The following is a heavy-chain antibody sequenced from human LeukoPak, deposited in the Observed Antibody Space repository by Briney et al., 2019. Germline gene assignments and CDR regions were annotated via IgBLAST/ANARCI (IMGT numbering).Heavy chain of an antibody. D-gene: IGHD1-7*01. CDR1: GYTFTGYY. CDR3: ARGSAPQPNWNYFMLDY. V-gene: IGHV1-2*02. Sequence: ASVKVSCKASGYTFTGYYMHWVRQAPGQRREGMGWINPNSDCTNYAQKFQGRVTMTRDTSISTAYMELSRLRSDDTAVYYCARGSAPQPNWNYFMLDYWGQGPLVTVSS. CDR2: INPNSDCT. J-gene: IGHJ4*02.